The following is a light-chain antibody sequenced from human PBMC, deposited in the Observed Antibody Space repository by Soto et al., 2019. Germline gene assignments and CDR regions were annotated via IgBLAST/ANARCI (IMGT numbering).Light chain of an antibody. V-gene: IGLV2-14*01. J-gene: IGLJ1*01. CDR1: VTDVGGYNS. CDR2: EVR. CDR3: CSYTTSTTYV. Sequence: QSVLTQPASVSGSPGQSITISCTGTVTDVGGYNSVSWYQQHPGKAPKLMIYEVRNRPSGVSDRFSGSKSANTASLTISGLQAEDEADYYCCSYTTSTTYVFGTGTNVTVL.